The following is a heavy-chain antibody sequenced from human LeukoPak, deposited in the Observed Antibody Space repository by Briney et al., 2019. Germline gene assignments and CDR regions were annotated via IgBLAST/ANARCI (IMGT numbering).Heavy chain of an antibody. D-gene: IGHD3-16*02. Sequence: GGSLRLSCVASGSPFSDSWMHWVRQTPGKGLLWVSLITTDGSNRTYADSVKGRFTISRDNSKSTLSLQMNSLRAEDTAVYYCVATFGGVIVNTYFDFWGQGILVTVSS. CDR2: ITTDGSNR. J-gene: IGHJ4*02. CDR1: GSPFSDSW. CDR3: VATFGGVIVNTYFDF. V-gene: IGHV3-74*03.